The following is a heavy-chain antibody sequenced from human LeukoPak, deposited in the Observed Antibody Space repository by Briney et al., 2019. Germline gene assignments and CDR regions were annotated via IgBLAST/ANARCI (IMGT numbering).Heavy chain of an antibody. CDR2: SNSDASHT. Sequence: GGSLRLSCAASGFPFSNYWMHWARQAPGKGLVWVLRSNSDASHTNYADSVKGRFTISKDNAKNTLVLQMNSLRAEDTAAYYCAITGYGSGLNSWGQGTLVTVSS. V-gene: IGHV3-74*01. J-gene: IGHJ4*02. CDR3: AITGYGSGLNS. D-gene: IGHD3-10*01. CDR1: GFPFSNYW.